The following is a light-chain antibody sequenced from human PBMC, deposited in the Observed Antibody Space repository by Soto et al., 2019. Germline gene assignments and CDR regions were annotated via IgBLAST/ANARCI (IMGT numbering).Light chain of an antibody. V-gene: IGKV3-20*01. CDR2: GAS. CDR1: QSVSSSS. J-gene: IGKJ4*01. CDR3: QQYGSSPLT. Sequence: EIVLTQSPGTLSLSPGERATLSCRASQSVSSSSLAWYQQKPGQAPRLLIYGASSRATGIPDRISGSESGTDFTLTISRLEPEDFAVYYCQQYGSSPLTFGGGTKLEI.